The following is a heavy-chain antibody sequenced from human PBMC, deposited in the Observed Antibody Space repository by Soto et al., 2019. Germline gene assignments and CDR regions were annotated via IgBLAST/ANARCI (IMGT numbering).Heavy chain of an antibody. Sequence: SETLSLTCTVSGGSISSYYWSWIRQPPGKGLEWIGYIYYSGSTNYNPSLKSRVTISVDTSKNQFSLKLSSVTAADTAVYYCAREIAAAGFDYWGQGTPVTVSS. CDR3: AREIAAAGFDY. D-gene: IGHD6-13*01. CDR1: GGSISSYY. J-gene: IGHJ4*02. CDR2: IYYSGST. V-gene: IGHV4-59*01.